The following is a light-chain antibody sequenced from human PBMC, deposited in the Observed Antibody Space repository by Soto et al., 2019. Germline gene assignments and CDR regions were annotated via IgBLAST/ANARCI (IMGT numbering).Light chain of an antibody. CDR1: SSDVGSYNL. Sequence: QSALTQPASVSGSPGQSITISCTGTSSDVGSYNLVSWYQQHPGKAPKLMIYEVSKRPSGVSNRFSGSKSGNTASLTLSGLQAEDEADYYCCSYAGSSSLFGTGTKLTV. V-gene: IGLV2-23*02. CDR3: CSYAGSSSL. J-gene: IGLJ1*01. CDR2: EVS.